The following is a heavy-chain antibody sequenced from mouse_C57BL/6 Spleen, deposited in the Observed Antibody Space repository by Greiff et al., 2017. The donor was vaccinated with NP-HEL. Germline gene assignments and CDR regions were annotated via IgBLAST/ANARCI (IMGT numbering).Heavy chain of an antibody. V-gene: IGHV1-15*01. CDR1: GYTFTDYE. CDR3: TRLRQEGYFDY. J-gene: IGHJ2*01. CDR2: IDPETGGT. D-gene: IGHD2-12*01. Sequence: QVQLKQSGAELVRPGASVTLSCKASGYTFTDYEMHWVKQTPVHGLEWIGAIDPETGGTAYNQKFKGKAILTADKSSSTAYMELRSLTSEDSAVYYCTRLRQEGYFDYWGQGTTLTVSS.